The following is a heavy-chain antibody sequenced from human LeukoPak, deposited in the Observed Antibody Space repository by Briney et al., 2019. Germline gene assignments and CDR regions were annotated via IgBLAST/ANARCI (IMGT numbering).Heavy chain of an antibody. D-gene: IGHD3-22*01. Sequence: GGSLRLSCAASGFTFSSYGMHWVRQAPGKGLEWVAVIWYDGSNKYYADSVKGRFTISRDNSKNTLYLQMNSLRAEDTAVYYCARDQYYDSKGPGEVKSGHAFDIWGQGTMVTVSS. CDR3: ARDQYYDSKGPGEVKSGHAFDI. J-gene: IGHJ3*02. CDR2: IWYDGSNK. V-gene: IGHV3-33*01. CDR1: GFTFSSYG.